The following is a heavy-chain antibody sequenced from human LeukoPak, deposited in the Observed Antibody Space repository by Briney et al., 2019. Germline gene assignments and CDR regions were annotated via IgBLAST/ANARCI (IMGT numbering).Heavy chain of an antibody. CDR1: GFTFSSYG. Sequence: PGGSLRLSCAASGFTFSSYGLHWVRQAPGRGLEWVAFIRYDGNNKYYADSVKGRFTISRDNSKNTLYLQMNSLRTEDTAVYYCAKGTVGAYEMVYWGQGTLVTVSS. J-gene: IGHJ4*02. V-gene: IGHV3-30*02. CDR2: IRYDGNNK. D-gene: IGHD1-26*01. CDR3: AKGTVGAYEMVY.